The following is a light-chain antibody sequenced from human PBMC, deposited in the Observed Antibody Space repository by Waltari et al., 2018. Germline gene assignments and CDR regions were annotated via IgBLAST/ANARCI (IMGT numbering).Light chain of an antibody. CDR1: PSVSGN. CDR3: QQYNDWPQT. Sequence: LVMTQSPATLSVSPGERVTLPCRASPSVSGNLAWYQQKPGQAPRLLMYGASTRAAGVPTRFSGSGSGTEFTVTISSLQSEDFAVYYCQQYNDWPQTFGQGTKLETK. V-gene: IGKV3-15*01. CDR2: GAS. J-gene: IGKJ2*01.